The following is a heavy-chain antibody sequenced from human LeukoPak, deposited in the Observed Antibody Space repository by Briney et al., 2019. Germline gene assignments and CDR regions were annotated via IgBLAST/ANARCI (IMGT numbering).Heavy chain of an antibody. CDR1: GGSISSGGYY. J-gene: IGHJ4*02. Sequence: PSQTLSLTCTVSGGSISSGGYYWGWIRQPPGKGLEWIGSIYYSGSTYYNPSLKSRVTISVDTSNNQFSLKLRSVTAADTAVYYCVRRILGGSGWTFDYWGQGALVTVSS. CDR2: IYYSGST. D-gene: IGHD6-19*01. V-gene: IGHV4-39*01. CDR3: VRRILGGSGWTFDY.